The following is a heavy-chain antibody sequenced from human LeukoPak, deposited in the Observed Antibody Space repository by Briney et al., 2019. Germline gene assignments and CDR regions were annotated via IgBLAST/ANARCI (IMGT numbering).Heavy chain of an antibody. Sequence: SETLSLTCTVSGGSISSGGYYWSWIRQPPGKGLEWIGSIYYSGSTNYNPSLKSRVTISVDTSKNHFSLKLSSVTAADTAVYYCARLYDSSGYYYPFDYWGQGTLVTVSS. J-gene: IGHJ4*02. V-gene: IGHV4-39*07. CDR3: ARLYDSSGYYYPFDY. D-gene: IGHD3-22*01. CDR1: GGSISSGGYY. CDR2: IYYSGST.